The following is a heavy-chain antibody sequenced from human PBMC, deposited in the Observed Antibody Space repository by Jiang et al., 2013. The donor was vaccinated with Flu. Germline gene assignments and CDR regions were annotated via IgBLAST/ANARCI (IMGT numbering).Heavy chain of an antibody. J-gene: IGHJ6*04. D-gene: IGHD1/OR15-1a*01. V-gene: IGHV3-7*03. Sequence: GSVKGRFTISRDNAKNSLDLQMNSLRADDTAVYHCARGTSLPGMDVWGKGTTVIVSS. CDR3: ARGTSLPGMDV.